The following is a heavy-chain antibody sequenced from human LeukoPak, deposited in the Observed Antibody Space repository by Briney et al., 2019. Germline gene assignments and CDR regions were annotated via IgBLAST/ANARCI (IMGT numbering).Heavy chain of an antibody. CDR2: IYYSGST. CDR1: GGSISSSSYY. Sequence: PSETLSLTCTVSGGSISSSSYYWGGIRQPPGKGLEWIGSIYYSGSTYYNPSLKSRVTISVDTSKNQFSLKLSSVTAADTAVYYCARWGCSGGSCRFDYWGQGTLVTVSS. D-gene: IGHD2-15*01. CDR3: ARWGCSGGSCRFDY. J-gene: IGHJ4*02. V-gene: IGHV4-39*01.